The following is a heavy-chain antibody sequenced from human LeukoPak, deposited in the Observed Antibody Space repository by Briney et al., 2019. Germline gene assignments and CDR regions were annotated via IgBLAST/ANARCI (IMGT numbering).Heavy chain of an antibody. CDR1: GFTFSSYA. CDR3: ARGHYATPYGMDV. Sequence: GGSLRLSCAASGFTFSSYAMHWVRQAPGKGLEWVAVISYGGSNKYYADSVKGRFTISRDNSKNTLYLQMNSLRAEDTAVYYCARGHYATPYGMDVWGQGTTVTVSS. CDR2: ISYGGSNK. V-gene: IGHV3-30-3*01. J-gene: IGHJ6*02. D-gene: IGHD3-16*01.